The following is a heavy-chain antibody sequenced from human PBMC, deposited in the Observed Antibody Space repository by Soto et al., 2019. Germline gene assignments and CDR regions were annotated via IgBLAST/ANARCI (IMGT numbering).Heavy chain of an antibody. J-gene: IGHJ4*02. CDR3: ARVGGSSFNY. Sequence: PSETLCLPXTVSGGSVRGGSFYWRWIRQAPGKGLEWIGYIYYSGSTNYNPSLKSRVTISVDTSKNQFSLKLNSVTAADTAVYYCARVGGSSFNYWGQGTLVTVSS. D-gene: IGHD6-6*01. V-gene: IGHV4-61*01. CDR2: IYYSGST. CDR1: GGSVRGGSFY.